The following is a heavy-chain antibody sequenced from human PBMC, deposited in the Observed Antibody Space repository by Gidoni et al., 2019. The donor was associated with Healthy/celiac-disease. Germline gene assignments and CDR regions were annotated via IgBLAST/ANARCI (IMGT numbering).Heavy chain of an antibody. CDR3: AKEGVQVPGRYLNDAFDI. Sequence: QVQLVESGGGVVQPGRSLRLSCAASGFTFSSYGMHWVRQAPGKGLEWVAVISYDGSNKYYADSVKGRFTISRDNSKNTLYLQMNSLRAEDTAVYYCAKEGVQVPGRYLNDAFDIWGQGTMVTVSS. J-gene: IGHJ3*02. V-gene: IGHV3-30*18. CDR1: GFTFSSYG. CDR2: ISYDGSNK. D-gene: IGHD2-2*01.